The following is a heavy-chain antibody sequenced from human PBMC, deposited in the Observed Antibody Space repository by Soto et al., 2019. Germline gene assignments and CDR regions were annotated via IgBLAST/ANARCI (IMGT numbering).Heavy chain of an antibody. D-gene: IGHD3-3*01. J-gene: IGHJ3*02. CDR1: GFPFSTYA. CDR3: AKEQPYYDFDLDAFDI. Sequence: EVQLLESGGGLVQPGGSLRLSCAASGFPFSTYAMSWVRQAPGKGLEWVSAISGSGGSTYYADSVKGRFTISRDNSKNTLYLQMNSLRAEDTAVYYCAKEQPYYDFDLDAFDIWGQGTMVTVSS. V-gene: IGHV3-23*01. CDR2: ISGSGGST.